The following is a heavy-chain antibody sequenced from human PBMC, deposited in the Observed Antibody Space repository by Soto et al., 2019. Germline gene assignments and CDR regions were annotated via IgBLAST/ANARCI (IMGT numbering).Heavy chain of an antibody. CDR1: GFTFSSYA. Sequence: GGSLRLSCAASGFTFSSYAMSWVRQAPGKGLEWVSAISGSGGSTYYADSVKGRFTISRDNSKNTLYLQMNSLRAEDTAVYYCAKELGSGSYYKETIRDDAFDIWGQGTMVTVSS. CDR2: ISGSGGST. D-gene: IGHD3-10*01. CDR3: AKELGSGSYYKETIRDDAFDI. V-gene: IGHV3-23*01. J-gene: IGHJ3*02.